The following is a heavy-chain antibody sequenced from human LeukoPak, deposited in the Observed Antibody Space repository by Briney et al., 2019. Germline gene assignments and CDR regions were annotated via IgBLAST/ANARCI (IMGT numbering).Heavy chain of an antibody. V-gene: IGHV1-18*01. CDR3: ARVGLWFGELLYIPSFFDY. CDR1: DYIYIYYG. J-gene: IGHJ4*02. D-gene: IGHD3-10*01. Sequence: ASVTVSCKASDYIYIYYGITGLRQPPGQGREGMGWISAYNGNTNYAQKLQGRVTMTADTSTSTAYMELRSLRSDDTAVYYCARVGLWFGELLYIPSFFDYWGQGTLVTVSS. CDR2: ISAYNGNT.